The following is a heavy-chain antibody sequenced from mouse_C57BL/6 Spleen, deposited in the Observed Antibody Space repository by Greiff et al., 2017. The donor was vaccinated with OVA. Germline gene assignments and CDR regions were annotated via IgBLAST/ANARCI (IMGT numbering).Heavy chain of an antibody. CDR3: AKSPYYYGSSYPYYAMDY. V-gene: IGHV5-17*01. CDR1: GFTFSDYG. CDR2: ISSGSSTI. J-gene: IGHJ4*01. Sequence: EVQVVESGGGLVKPGGSLKLSCAASGFTFSDYGMHWVRQAPEKGLEWVAYISSGSSTIYYADTVKGRFPISRDNAKNTLFLQMTSLRSEDTAMYYCAKSPYYYGSSYPYYAMDYWGQGTSVTVSS. D-gene: IGHD1-1*01.